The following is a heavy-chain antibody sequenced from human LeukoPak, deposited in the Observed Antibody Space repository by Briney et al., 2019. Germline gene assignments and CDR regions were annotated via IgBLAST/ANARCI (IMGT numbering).Heavy chain of an antibody. CDR3: ARAYYNWNDGCLDY. CDR2: INPNSGGT. CDR1: GYTFTGYY. D-gene: IGHD1-1*01. V-gene: IGHV1-2*02. J-gene: IGHJ4*02. Sequence: GAPVKVSCKASGYTFTGYYMHWVRQAPGQGLEWMGWINPNSGGTNYAQKFQGRVTMTRDTSISTAYMELSRLRSDDTAVYYCARAYYNWNDGCLDYWGQGTLVTVSS.